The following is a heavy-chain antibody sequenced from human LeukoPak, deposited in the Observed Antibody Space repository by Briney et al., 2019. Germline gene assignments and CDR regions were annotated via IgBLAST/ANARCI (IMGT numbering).Heavy chain of an antibody. Sequence: GGSLRLSCAASGFTFSAYSMNWVRQAPGKGLEWVSFISGGGGTIYYADSVKGRFTISRDNSKNTLYLQMNSLRAEDTAVYYCAKSFDSSGYYWPGYDYWGQGTLVTVSS. CDR2: ISGGGGTI. CDR1: GFTFSAYS. CDR3: AKSFDSSGYYWPGYDY. J-gene: IGHJ4*02. V-gene: IGHV3-48*01. D-gene: IGHD3-22*01.